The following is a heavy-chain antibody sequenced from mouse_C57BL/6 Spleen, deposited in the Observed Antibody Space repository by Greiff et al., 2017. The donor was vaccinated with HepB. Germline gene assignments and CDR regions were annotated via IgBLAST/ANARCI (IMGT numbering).Heavy chain of an antibody. V-gene: IGHV5-16*01. CDR3: ARERVYGSSFWYFDV. Sequence: EVKLVESEGGLVQPGSSMKLSCTASGFTFSDYYIAWVRQVPEKGLEWVANINYDGSSTYYLDSLKSRFIISRDNAKNILYLQMSSLKSEDTATYYCARERVYGSSFWYFDVWGTGTTVTVSS. CDR1: GFTFSDYY. D-gene: IGHD1-1*01. CDR2: INYDGSST. J-gene: IGHJ1*03.